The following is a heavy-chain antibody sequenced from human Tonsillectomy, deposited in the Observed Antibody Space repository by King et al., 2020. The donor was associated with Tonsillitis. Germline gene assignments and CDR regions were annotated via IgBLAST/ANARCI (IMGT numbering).Heavy chain of an antibody. V-gene: IGHV5-51*01. CDR3: ARRYCSGGSCYSSMDV. D-gene: IGHD2-15*01. J-gene: IGHJ6*03. CDR1: GYSFTSYW. CDR2: IYPGDSDT. Sequence: QLVQSGAEVKKPGESLKISCKGSGYSFTSYWIGWVRQMPGKGLEWMGIIYPGDSDTRYSPSFQGQGTISADKSISTAYLQWSSLKASDTAMYYCARRYCSGGSCYSSMDVWGKGTTVTVSS.